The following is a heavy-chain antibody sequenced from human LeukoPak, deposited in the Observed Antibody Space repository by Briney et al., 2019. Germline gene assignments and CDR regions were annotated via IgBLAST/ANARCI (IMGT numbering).Heavy chain of an antibody. V-gene: IGHV3-9*01. CDR2: ISWNSGSI. J-gene: IGHJ3*02. D-gene: IGHD5-18*01. CDR1: GFTFDDYA. Sequence: GRSLRLSCAASGFTFDDYAVHWVRQAPGKGLEWVSGISWNSGSIGYADSVKGRFTISRDNAKNSLYLQMNSLRAEDTALYYCAKDSTSDTAMGFGAFDIWGQGTMVTVSS. CDR3: AKDSTSDTAMGFGAFDI.